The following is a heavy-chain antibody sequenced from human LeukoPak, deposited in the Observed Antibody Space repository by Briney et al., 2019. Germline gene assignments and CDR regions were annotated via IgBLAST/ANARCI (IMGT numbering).Heavy chain of an antibody. V-gene: IGHV4-39*02. CDR2: IYHSGST. CDR3: ARAGLTVYNWFDP. J-gene: IGHJ5*02. D-gene: IGHD3-3*01. CDR1: GGSISSSSYY. Sequence: SETLSLTCAVSGGSISSSSYYWGWIRQPPGKGLEWIGSIYHSGSTYYNPSLKGRVTISVDTSKNQFSLKLSSVTAADTAVYYCARAGLTVYNWFDPWGQGTLVTVSS.